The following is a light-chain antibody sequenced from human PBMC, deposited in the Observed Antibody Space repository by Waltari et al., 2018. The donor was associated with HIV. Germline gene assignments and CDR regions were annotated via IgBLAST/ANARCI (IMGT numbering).Light chain of an antibody. CDR3: GTWDSSVGAAV. CDR1: SSNFGSGF. V-gene: IGLV1-51*01. CDR2: DNP. Sequence: QSVLTQPPSVSAAPGQKVTISCSGSSSNFGSGFVSWYQHLPGAAPSRLIHDNPKRPAWISDGFSGAKSGTSATLGITGLQTGGEADYYCGTWDSSVGAAVVGGVTRLTVL. J-gene: IGLJ3*02.